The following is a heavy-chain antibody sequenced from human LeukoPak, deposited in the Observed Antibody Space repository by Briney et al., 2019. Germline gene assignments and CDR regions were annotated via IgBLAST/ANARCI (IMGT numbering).Heavy chain of an antibody. V-gene: IGHV4-34*01. CDR3: ARATGSGTGDWFDP. D-gene: IGHD3-10*01. CDR2: INHSGST. CDR1: GGSFSGYY. J-gene: IGHJ5*02. Sequence: SETLSLTCAVYGGSFSGYYWSWIRQPPGKGLEWIGEINHSGSTNYNPSLKSRVTISVDTSKNQFSLKLSSVTAADTAVYYCARATGSGTGDWFDPWGQGTLVTVSS.